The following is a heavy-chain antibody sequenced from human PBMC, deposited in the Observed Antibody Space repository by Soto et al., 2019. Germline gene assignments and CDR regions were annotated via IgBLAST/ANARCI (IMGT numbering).Heavy chain of an antibody. D-gene: IGHD3-10*01. CDR2: IIPIFGAA. CDR3: AREGSRRRAVTRGAFDI. CDR1: GDTFRSYA. Sequence: QVQLVQSGAEVKKPGSSVKVSCKASGDTFRSYAIIWVRQAPGQGLEWMGGIIPIFGAANYAQKFQGRVTITADESTSTAYMELSSLTSEDTAVYYCAREGSRRRAVTRGAFDIWGQGTMVTVSS. J-gene: IGHJ3*02. V-gene: IGHV1-69*01.